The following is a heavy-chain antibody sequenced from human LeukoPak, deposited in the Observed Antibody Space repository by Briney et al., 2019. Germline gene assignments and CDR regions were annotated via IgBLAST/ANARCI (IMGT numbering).Heavy chain of an antibody. J-gene: IGHJ3*02. V-gene: IGHV4-38-2*02. CDR1: GYSMSSGYY. CDR2: IFHSGKT. CDR3: ARVGYNWNLWFDT. Sequence: PSETLSLTCTVSGYSMSSGYYWGWIWQPPGKGLEWIGSIFHSGKTYYNPSLKSRVTISVDASKNQFSLKVNSVTAADTAIYYCARVGYNWNLWFDTWGQGTMVTVSS. D-gene: IGHD1-7*01.